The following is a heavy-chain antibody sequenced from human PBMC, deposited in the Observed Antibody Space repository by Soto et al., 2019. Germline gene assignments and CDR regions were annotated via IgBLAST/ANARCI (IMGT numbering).Heavy chain of an antibody. Sequence: QVQLVQSGAEVKKPGASVKVSCKASGYTFTSYDINWVRQATGQGLEWMGWMNPNSGNAGYAQRFQGRVTMTWNTSISTAHMDLSSLRSEDTAGYYCARSQRRTSAAGAGDYWGQGTLVTVSS. CDR3: ARSQRRTSAAGAGDY. V-gene: IGHV1-8*01. CDR1: GYTFTSYD. J-gene: IGHJ4*02. CDR2: MNPNSGNA. D-gene: IGHD6-13*01.